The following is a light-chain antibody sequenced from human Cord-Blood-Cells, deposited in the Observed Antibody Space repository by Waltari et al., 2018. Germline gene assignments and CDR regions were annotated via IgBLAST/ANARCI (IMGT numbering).Light chain of an antibody. CDR3: SSYTSSSTWV. CDR1: RRDVGGYNY. Sequence: QSALTQPASVSGSPGPSITISCTGTRRDVGGYNYVSWYQQNPGKAPKLMIYDVSNRPSGVSNRFSGSKSGNTASLTISGLQAEDEADYYCSSYTSSSTWVFGGGTKLTVL. CDR2: DVS. V-gene: IGLV2-14*01. J-gene: IGLJ3*02.